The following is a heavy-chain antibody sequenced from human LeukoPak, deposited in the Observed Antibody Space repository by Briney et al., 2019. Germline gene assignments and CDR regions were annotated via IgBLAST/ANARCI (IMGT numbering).Heavy chain of an antibody. CDR3: AKFGGLHSENSPLDY. CDR2: ISGSGDTT. V-gene: IGHV3-23*01. CDR1: GFTFSSYA. D-gene: IGHD3-10*01. J-gene: IGHJ4*02. Sequence: GGSLRPSCAASGFTFSSYAMSWVRQAPGKGLEWVSVISGSGDTTYFADSVKGRFTISRDNSKNTLYLQMNSLRAEDTAIYYCAKFGGLHSENSPLDYWGQGTLVTVSS.